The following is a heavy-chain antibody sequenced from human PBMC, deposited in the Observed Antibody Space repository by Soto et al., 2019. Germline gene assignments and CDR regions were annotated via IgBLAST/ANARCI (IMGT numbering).Heavy chain of an antibody. V-gene: IGHV1-18*01. CDR3: ARVAGSGSGSRPFDT. CDR2: IVAGSGNT. Sequence: QGQLVQSGAEVTKPGASVKVSCKASDYAFSAYGLRWVRQAPGQGLKWMGWIVAGSGNTVYAQDFQGRVTVTTDRATNTGYLEMRSLTSDDTSLYSCARVAGSGSGSRPFDTWGQGTLVTVSS. CDR1: DYAFSAYG. D-gene: IGHD3-10*01. J-gene: IGHJ4*02.